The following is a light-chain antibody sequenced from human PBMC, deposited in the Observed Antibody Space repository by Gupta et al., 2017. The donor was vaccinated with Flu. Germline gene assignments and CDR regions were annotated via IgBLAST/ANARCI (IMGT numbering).Light chain of an antibody. J-gene: IGLJ3*02. CDR2: EVS. V-gene: IGLV2-18*02. CDR3: SSYTSSNTWV. CDR1: SSDVGSYNR. Sequence: SALTHPASLSGSPRQSITISCTGTSSDVGSYNRVSWHQPPTGPPPKLMISEVSNRPSVLPDRFAGSKSGTTAALTISGRQAEDEADYYCSSYTSSNTWVFGGGTKLTVL.